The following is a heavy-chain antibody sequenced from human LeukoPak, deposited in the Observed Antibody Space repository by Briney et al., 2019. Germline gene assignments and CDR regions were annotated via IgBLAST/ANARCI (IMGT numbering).Heavy chain of an antibody. J-gene: IGHJ6*04. CDR2: IITIFGTA. CDR3: ASKGIAVAGTYYYYGRDV. D-gene: IGHD6-19*01. CDR1: GGTFSSYA. Sequence: EASVMVSCKASGGTFSSYAISWGRQAPGHGREWRGGIITIFGTANYAQKFQGRVTITADKSTSTAYMELSSLRSEDTAVYYCASKGIAVAGTYYYYGRDVWGKGTTVTVSS. V-gene: IGHV1-69*06.